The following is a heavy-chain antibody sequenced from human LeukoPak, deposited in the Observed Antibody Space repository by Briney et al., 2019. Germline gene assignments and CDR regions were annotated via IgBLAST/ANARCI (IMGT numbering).Heavy chain of an antibody. CDR3: AKDLTLFGVGSAFDH. V-gene: IGHV3-23*05. D-gene: IGHD3-3*01. CDR2: IYGSNNNT. Sequence: GGSLRLSCAASGFTFSSFAMGWVRLAPGKGLQWISCIYGSNNNTYYTDSVTGRFTISRDNSKTTLFLQMNSLRAEDTAVYYCAKDLTLFGVGSAFDHWGQGTLVTVSS. J-gene: IGHJ4*02. CDR1: GFTFSSFA.